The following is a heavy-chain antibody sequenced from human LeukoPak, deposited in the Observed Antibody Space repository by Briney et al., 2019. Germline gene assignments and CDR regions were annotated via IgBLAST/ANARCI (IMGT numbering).Heavy chain of an antibody. V-gene: IGHV3-53*01. D-gene: IGHD5-12*01. J-gene: IGHJ4*02. CDR2: IYSGGST. CDR1: GFTVSSNY. CDR3: ARVRSTYSGYDLGDYYFDY. Sequence: GGSLRLSCAAFGFTVSSNYMSWVRQAPGKGLEWVSVIYSGGSTYYADSVKGRFTISRDNSKNTLYLQMNSLRAEDTAVYYCARVRSTYSGYDLGDYYFDYWGQGTLVTVSS.